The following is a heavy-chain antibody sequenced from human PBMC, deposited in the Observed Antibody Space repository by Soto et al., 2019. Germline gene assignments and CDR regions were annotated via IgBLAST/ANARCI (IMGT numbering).Heavy chain of an antibody. CDR1: GYLISSGHY. V-gene: IGHV4-38-2*01. CDR2: IYHSGSI. D-gene: IGHD6-13*01. CDR3: ARTMAAIGTSLDY. J-gene: IGHJ4*02. Sequence: SETLSLTCAVSGYLISSGHYWTWIRQPPEKGLEWVGSIYHSGSIFYNASLKSRVTITADTSKNQISLKLSSVTAADTAVYFCARTMAAIGTSLDYWGLGILVNVS.